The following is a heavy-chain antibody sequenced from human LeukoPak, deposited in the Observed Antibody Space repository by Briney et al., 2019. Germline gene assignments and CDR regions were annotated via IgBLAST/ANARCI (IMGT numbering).Heavy chain of an antibody. J-gene: IGHJ4*02. CDR2: INQDENHR. Sequence: VGSLRLSCTASGFTFSTYWMTWVRHAPGKGLEWVASINQDENHRHYVPSARGRFTIYRDNAKNSLLLQMNSLTAEDTAIYYCARSGRQAPDCYHYWGQGTQVTVSS. V-gene: IGHV3-7*03. CDR1: GFTFSTYW. CDR3: ARSGRQAPDCYHY. D-gene: IGHD2-21*02.